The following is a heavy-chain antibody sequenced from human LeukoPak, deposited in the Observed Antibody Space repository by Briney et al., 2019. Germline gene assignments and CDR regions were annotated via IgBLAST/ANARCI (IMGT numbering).Heavy chain of an antibody. D-gene: IGHD5-18*01. CDR3: ARDNTAMADAFDI. Sequence: PSETLSLTCTVSGDSISTNSWSWIRQPPGKGLEWIGYIYYSGSTNYNPSLKSRVTISVDTSKNQFSLKLSSVTAADTAVYYCARDNTAMADAFDIWGQGTMVTVSS. J-gene: IGHJ3*02. CDR2: IYYSGST. V-gene: IGHV4-59*01. CDR1: GDSISTNS.